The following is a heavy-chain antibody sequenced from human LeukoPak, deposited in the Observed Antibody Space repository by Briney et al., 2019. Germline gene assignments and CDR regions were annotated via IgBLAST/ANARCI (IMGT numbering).Heavy chain of an antibody. V-gene: IGHV3-21*04. Sequence: GGSLRLSCAASGFTFSSYSMNWVRQAPGKGLEWVSSISSSSSYIYYADSVKGRFTISRDNAKNSLYLQMNSLRAEDTAVYYCAKDLQAGILTGYYSVPDVYWGQGTLVTVSS. CDR1: GFTFSSYS. CDR2: ISSSSSYI. D-gene: IGHD3-9*01. J-gene: IGHJ4*02. CDR3: AKDLQAGILTGYYSVPDVY.